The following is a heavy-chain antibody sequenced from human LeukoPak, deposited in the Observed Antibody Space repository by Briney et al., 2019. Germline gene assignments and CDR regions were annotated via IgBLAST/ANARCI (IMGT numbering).Heavy chain of an antibody. V-gene: IGHV4-59*01. CDR1: GGSISSYY. J-gene: IGHJ4*02. CDR3: ARGVPGYSYGQYYFDY. D-gene: IGHD5-18*01. CDR2: IYYSGST. Sequence: SETLSLTCTVSGGSISSYYWSWIRQPPGKGLEWIGYIYYSGSTNYNPSLKSRVTISVDTSKNQFFLKLSSVTAADTAVYYCARGVPGYSYGQYYFDYWGQGTLVTVSS.